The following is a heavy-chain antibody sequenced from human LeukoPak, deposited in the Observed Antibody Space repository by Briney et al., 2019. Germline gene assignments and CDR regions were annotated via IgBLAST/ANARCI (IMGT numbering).Heavy chain of an antibody. CDR2: IYSSGNS. J-gene: IGHJ5*02. Sequence: SETLSLTCSISGDSITTNSYWWGSIRQSPGKGLEWIGSIYSSGNSYYNPSLKTRATISPDTSKNQYSLRLTSVTAADTAIYYCARRGIWDLQIGNWFDPWGQGILVIVSS. CDR3: ARRGIWDLQIGNWFDP. CDR1: GDSITTNSYW. D-gene: IGHD3-16*01. V-gene: IGHV4-39*01.